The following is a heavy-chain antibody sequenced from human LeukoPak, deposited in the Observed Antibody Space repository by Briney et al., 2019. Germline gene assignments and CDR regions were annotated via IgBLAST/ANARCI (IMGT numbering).Heavy chain of an antibody. V-gene: IGHV4-34*01. CDR3: ARRPRSLASFWASGIIGYFGY. CDR2: INHSGST. Sequence: SETLSLTCAVYGGSFSGYYWSWIRQPPGKGLEWIGEINHSGSTNYNPSLKSRVTISVDTSKNQFPLKLSSVTAADTAVYYCARRPRSLASFWASGIIGYFGYWGQGTLVTVSS. D-gene: IGHD1-1*01. J-gene: IGHJ4*02. CDR1: GGSFSGYY.